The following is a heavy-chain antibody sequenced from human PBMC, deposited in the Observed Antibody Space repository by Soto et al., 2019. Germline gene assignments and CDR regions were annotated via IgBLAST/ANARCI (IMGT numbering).Heavy chain of an antibody. J-gene: IGHJ3*02. D-gene: IGHD3-22*01. V-gene: IGHV3-11*01. CDR1: GFTFSDYY. Sequence: PGGSLRLSCAASGFTFSDYYMSWIRQAPGKGLEWVSYISSSGSTIYYADSVKGRFTISRDNAKNSLYLQMNSLRAEDTAVYYCARNPYYYDSSGFRRGPGAFDIWGQGTMVTVSS. CDR2: ISSSGSTI. CDR3: ARNPYYYDSSGFRRGPGAFDI.